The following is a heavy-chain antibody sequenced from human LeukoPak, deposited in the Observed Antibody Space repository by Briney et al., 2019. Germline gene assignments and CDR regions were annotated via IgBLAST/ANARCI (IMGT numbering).Heavy chain of an antibody. D-gene: IGHD2-2*01. J-gene: IGHJ3*02. V-gene: IGHV4-39*01. CDR1: GGSISSSSYY. CDR3: ARRGFVVVPAATYDAFDI. CDR2: VDYSGST. Sequence: PSETLSLTCTVSGGSISSSSYYWGWLREPPGKGLERIGSVDYSGSTYYNPSLKSRFTISVDTSKKQFALKLSSVTAADTAVYYCARRGFVVVPAATYDAFDIWGQGTMVTVSS.